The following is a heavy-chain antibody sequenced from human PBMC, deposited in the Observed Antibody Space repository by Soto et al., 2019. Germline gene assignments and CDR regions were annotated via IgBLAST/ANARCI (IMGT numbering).Heavy chain of an antibody. CDR1: GGTFSTHG. J-gene: IGHJ5*02. CDR3: ARVEQWLVSWWFDP. V-gene: IGHV1-69*13. D-gene: IGHD6-19*01. CDR2: IIPIFLAT. Sequence: PSVKVSCKASGGTFSTHGLSWVRQAPGQGLEWMGGIIPIFLATFYAQKFQGRVTFTADESTGTAYMELRNLTSDDTAMYYCARVEQWLVSWWFDPWGQGTLVTVSS.